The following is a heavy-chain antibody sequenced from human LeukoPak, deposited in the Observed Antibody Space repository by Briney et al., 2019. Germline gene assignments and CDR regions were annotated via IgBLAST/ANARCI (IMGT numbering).Heavy chain of an antibody. CDR2: ISWNSGSI. Sequence: QPGRSLRLSCAASGFTFDDYAMHWVRQAPGKGLEWVSGISWNSGSIGYADSVKGRFTISRDNAKNTLYLQMNSLRAEDTAVYYCASLYGDYQAYGMDVWGQGTTVTVSS. J-gene: IGHJ6*02. V-gene: IGHV3-9*01. CDR3: ASLYGDYQAYGMDV. CDR1: GFTFDDYA. D-gene: IGHD4-17*01.